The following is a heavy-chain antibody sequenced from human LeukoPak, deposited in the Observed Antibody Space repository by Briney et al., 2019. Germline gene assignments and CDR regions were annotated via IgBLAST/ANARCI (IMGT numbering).Heavy chain of an antibody. V-gene: IGHV4-59*01. D-gene: IGHD3-16*01. J-gene: IGHJ5*02. CDR3: AKNDYDYVWGSSLRGWFDP. Sequence: PSETLSLTCTVSGGSISGYYWSWIRQPPGKGLEWIGYIYYRGGSNYNPSLKSGVSISVETSKNQFSLKLSSVTAADTAVYYCAKNDYDYVWGSSLRGWFDPWGQGTLVTVSS. CDR1: GGSISGYY. CDR2: IYYRGGS.